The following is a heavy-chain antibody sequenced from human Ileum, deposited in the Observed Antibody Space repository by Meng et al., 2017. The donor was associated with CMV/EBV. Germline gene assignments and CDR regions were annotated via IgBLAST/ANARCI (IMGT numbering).Heavy chain of an antibody. J-gene: IGHJ5*02. CDR2: IYSNGAT. V-gene: IGHV4-4*07. Sequence: EGPGPGLGKPSGPRSLILTCSGGAMNDYFWTWIRQPAGRGLEWIGRIYSNGATNYNPSLQSRVTMSIDTSKNQFSLKVTSVTAADTAVYYCARWGSGMSPTADWFDPWGQGTLVTVSS. CDR1: GGAMNDYF. CDR3: ARWGSGMSPTADWFDP. D-gene: IGHD2-15*01.